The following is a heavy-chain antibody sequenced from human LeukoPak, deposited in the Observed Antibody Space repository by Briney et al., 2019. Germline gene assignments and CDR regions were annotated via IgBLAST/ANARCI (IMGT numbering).Heavy chain of an antibody. Sequence: GGSLRLSCAASGFTFSRHWMHWVRQPPGKGLVWVSRIYVDGRTTNYADSVKGRFTISRDNAKNTVYLEMNSLSVEDTATYYCIRDFRSADLWGQGTLVTVTS. CDR3: IRDFRSADL. CDR1: GFTFSRHW. J-gene: IGHJ5*02. V-gene: IGHV3-74*01. CDR2: IYVDGRTT.